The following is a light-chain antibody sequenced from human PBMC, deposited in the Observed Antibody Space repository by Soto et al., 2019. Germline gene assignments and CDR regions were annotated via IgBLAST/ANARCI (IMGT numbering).Light chain of an antibody. Sequence: EIVLTQSPGTLSLSPGERATLSCRASQSVRSTYLAWYQQKPGQAPRLLIYGASSRATGIPDRFSGSGSGTDFTITISSLESEDFAVYYCQQYANSPLTFGGGTKVEIK. CDR2: GAS. J-gene: IGKJ4*01. V-gene: IGKV3-20*01. CDR3: QQYANSPLT. CDR1: QSVRSTY.